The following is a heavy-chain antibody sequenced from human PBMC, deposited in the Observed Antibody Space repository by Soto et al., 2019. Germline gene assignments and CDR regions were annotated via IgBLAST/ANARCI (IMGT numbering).Heavy chain of an antibody. J-gene: IGHJ4*02. CDR2: INHSGLT. CDR1: GESFRGFY. V-gene: IGHV4-34*01. D-gene: IGHD3-3*01. Sequence: QVQVQQWGAGLLKPSETLSLTCAVSGESFRGFYWSWIRQPPGKGLEWIGEINHSGLTNYHPTLKSRDSMSVDTTKSQSSLRLNSVTAADTAMYYCTRGDQGRGRDDFWSGPRGPFDYWGQGNLVTVSS. CDR3: TRGDQGRGRDDFWSGPRGPFDY.